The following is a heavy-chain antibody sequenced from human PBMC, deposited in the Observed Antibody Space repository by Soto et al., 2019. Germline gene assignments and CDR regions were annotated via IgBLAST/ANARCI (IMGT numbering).Heavy chain of an antibody. CDR1: GGSISSYY. CDR2: IYFSGST. Sequence: SETLSLTCTVSGGSISSYYWSWIRQPPGNRLEWIAYIYFSGSTNYNPSLKSRVTISVDTSKNQFSLKLSSVTAADTAVYYCAGLDFGRLDYWGQGTLVIVSS. CDR3: AGLDFGRLDY. D-gene: IGHD2-15*01. J-gene: IGHJ4*02. V-gene: IGHV4-59*08.